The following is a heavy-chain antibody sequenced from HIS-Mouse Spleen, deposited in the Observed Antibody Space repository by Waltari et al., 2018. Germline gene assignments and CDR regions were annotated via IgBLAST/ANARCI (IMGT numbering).Heavy chain of an antibody. V-gene: IGHV3-9*01. D-gene: IGHD6-13*01. CDR2: ISWNSGSI. J-gene: IGHJ4*02. Sequence: CAASGFTFDDYALHWVRQAPGKGLEWVSGISWNSGSIGYADSVKGRFTISRDNAKNSLYLQMNSLRAEDTALYYCAKDHSSSSRPYFDYWGQGTLVTVSS. CDR1: GFTFDDYA. CDR3: AKDHSSSSRPYFDY.